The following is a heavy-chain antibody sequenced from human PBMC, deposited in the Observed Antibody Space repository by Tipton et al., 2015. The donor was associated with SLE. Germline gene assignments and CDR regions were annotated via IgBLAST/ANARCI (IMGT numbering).Heavy chain of an antibody. Sequence: SLRLSCAASGFRFSSYWMNWVRQAPGKGLEWVANIKQDGSEKYYVDSVKGRFTISRDNAKNSLYLQMNSLRDEDTAVYHCVDVDRCWGQGTLVTVSS. J-gene: IGHJ1*01. CDR3: VDVDRC. D-gene: IGHD3-22*01. CDR1: GFRFSSYW. V-gene: IGHV3-7*01. CDR2: IKQDGSEK.